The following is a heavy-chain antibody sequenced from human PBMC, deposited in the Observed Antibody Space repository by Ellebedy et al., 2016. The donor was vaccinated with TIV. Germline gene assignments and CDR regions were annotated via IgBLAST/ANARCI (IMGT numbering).Heavy chain of an antibody. Sequence: GESLKISCAASGLTFSSHSMSWVRQAPGKGLEWVSAITESGGNTYYADSVKGRFTMPSDNSKDTLFLQMNSLRAEDTAIYFCARDPVGVGPAFDVWGQGTMVTVSS. CDR1: GLTFSSHS. CDR2: ITESGGNT. V-gene: IGHV3-23*01. J-gene: IGHJ3*01. CDR3: ARDPVGVGPAFDV. D-gene: IGHD4-23*01.